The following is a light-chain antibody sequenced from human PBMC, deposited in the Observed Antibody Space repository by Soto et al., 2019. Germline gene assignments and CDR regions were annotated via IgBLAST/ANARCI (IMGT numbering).Light chain of an antibody. Sequence: QSALTQPASVSGSPGQSITISCTGTSSDVGGYNYVSWYQQHPGKAPKLMIYEVSNRPSGISERFSGSNPGNTATLTISRVEGGDEADYYCLVWDSASDPPGYVFGTGTKVTVL. CDR3: LVWDSASDPPGYV. J-gene: IGLJ1*01. CDR1: SSDVGGYNY. CDR2: EVS. V-gene: IGLV2-14*01.